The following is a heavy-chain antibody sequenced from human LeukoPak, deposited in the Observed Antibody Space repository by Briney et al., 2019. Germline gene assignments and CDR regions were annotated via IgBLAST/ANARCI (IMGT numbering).Heavy chain of an antibody. CDR1: GYTFTSYY. CDR2: INPSGGST. J-gene: IGHJ4*02. D-gene: IGHD3-22*01. CDR3: ARDPKPYYYDSSGYFGY. V-gene: IGHV1-46*01. Sequence: ASVKVSCKASGYTFTSYYMHWVRQAPGQGLEWMGIINPSGGSTSYAQKFQGRVTMTRDMSTSTVYMELSSLRSEDTAVYYCARDPKPYYYDSSGYFGYWGQGTLVTVSS.